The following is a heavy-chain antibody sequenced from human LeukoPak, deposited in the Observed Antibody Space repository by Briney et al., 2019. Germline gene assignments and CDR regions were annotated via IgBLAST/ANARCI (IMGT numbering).Heavy chain of an antibody. J-gene: IGHJ4*02. CDR3: AREVHYDILTGYLYYFDY. CDR2: IYHSGST. CDR1: GGSISSGGYY. D-gene: IGHD3-9*01. V-gene: IGHV4-30-2*01. Sequence: PSETLSLTCTVSGGSISSGGYYWSWIRQPPGKGLEWIGYIYHSGSTYYNPSLKSRVTISVDRSKNQFSLKLSSVTAADTAVYYCAREVHYDILTGYLYYFDYWGQGTLVTVSS.